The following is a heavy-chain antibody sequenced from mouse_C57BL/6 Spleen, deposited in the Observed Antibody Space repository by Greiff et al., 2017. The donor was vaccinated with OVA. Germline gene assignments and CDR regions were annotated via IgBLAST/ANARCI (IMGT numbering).Heavy chain of an antibody. D-gene: IGHD2-4*01. J-gene: IGHJ4*01. CDR2: IDPETGGT. CDR1: GYTFTDYE. V-gene: IGHV1-15*01. Sequence: QVQLQQSGAELVRPGASVTLSCKASGYTFTDYEMHWVKQTPVHGLEWIGAIDPETGGTAYNQKFKGKAILTADKSSSTAYRELRSLTSEDSAVYYGTRGGYDYDGRRFMDYWGQGTSVTVSS. CDR3: TRGGYDYDGRRFMDY.